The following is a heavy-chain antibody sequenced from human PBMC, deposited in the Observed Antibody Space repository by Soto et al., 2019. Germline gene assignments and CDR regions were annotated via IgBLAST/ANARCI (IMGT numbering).Heavy chain of an antibody. D-gene: IGHD1-26*01. CDR2: ISGSGGST. CDR3: AKSSRGDVVGAARIDY. J-gene: IGHJ4*02. CDR1: GFTFSSYA. Sequence: GGSLRLSCAASGFTFSSYAMSWVRQAPGKGLEWVSAISGSGGSTYYADSVKGRFTISRDNSKNTLYLQMNSLRAEDTAVYYCAKSSRGDVVGAARIDYWGQGTLVTVSS. V-gene: IGHV3-23*01.